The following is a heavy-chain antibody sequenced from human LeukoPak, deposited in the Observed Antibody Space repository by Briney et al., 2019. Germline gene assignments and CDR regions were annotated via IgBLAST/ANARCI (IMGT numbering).Heavy chain of an antibody. CDR1: GFTFSNYA. CDR3: AKMPVSYSSGWTNFDY. V-gene: IGHV3-23*01. D-gene: IGHD6-19*01. J-gene: IGHJ4*02. Sequence: GGSLRLSCAASGFTFSNYAMSWVRQAPGKGLEWVSGISGSGSSTYYADSVKGWFTISRDNSKNTLYLQMNSLRAGDTAVYFCAKMPVSYSSGWTNFDYWGQGTLVTVSS. CDR2: ISGSGSST.